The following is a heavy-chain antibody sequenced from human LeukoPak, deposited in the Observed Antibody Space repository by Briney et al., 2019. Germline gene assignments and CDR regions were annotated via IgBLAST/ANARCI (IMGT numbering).Heavy chain of an antibody. CDR2: ISYDGSNK. CDR1: GFTFSSYG. CDR3: AKTSEGDNNSFDI. D-gene: IGHD1-1*01. V-gene: IGHV3-30*18. Sequence: GGSLRLSCAASGFTFSSYGMHWVRQAPGKGLEWVAVISYDGSNKYYGDSVKGRFTISRDNSKNTLYLQMNSLRAEDTAVYYCAKTSEGDNNSFDIWGPGTMVTVSS. J-gene: IGHJ3*02.